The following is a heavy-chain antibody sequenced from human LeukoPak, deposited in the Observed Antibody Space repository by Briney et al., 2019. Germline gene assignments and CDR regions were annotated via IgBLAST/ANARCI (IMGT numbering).Heavy chain of an antibody. D-gene: IGHD3-3*01. CDR3: ARDSRSAYYDFWSGYLGYFDY. Sequence: GGSLRLSCVASGFTFSSYSMNWARQAPGRGLEWVSSIITLSATYLYYADSVKGRFTISRDNAKNSLYLQMDSLRAEDTAVYYCARDSRSAYYDFWSGYLGYFDYWGQGTLVTVSS. J-gene: IGHJ4*02. V-gene: IGHV3-21*01. CDR2: IITLSATYL. CDR1: GFTFSSYS.